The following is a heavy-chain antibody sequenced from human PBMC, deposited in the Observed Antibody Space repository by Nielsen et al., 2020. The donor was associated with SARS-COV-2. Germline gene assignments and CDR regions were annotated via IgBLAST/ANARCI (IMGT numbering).Heavy chain of an antibody. Sequence: GESLKISCAASGFTFSSYSMNWVRQAPGKGLEWVSYISSSSSTIYYADSVKGRFTISRDNAKNSLYLQMNSLRAEDTAVYYCARDRFWGIAVAGTVFDYWGQGTLVTVSS. CDR3: ARDRFWGIAVAGTVFDY. V-gene: IGHV3-48*01. D-gene: IGHD6-19*01. CDR1: GFTFSSYS. CDR2: ISSSSSTI. J-gene: IGHJ4*02.